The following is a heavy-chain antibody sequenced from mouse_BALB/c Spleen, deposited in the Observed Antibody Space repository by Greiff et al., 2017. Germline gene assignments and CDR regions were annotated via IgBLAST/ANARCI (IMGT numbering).Heavy chain of an antibody. Sequence: EVQLQQSGAELVRPGALVKLSCKASGFNIKDYYMHWVKQRPEQGLEWIGWIDPENGNTIYDPKFQGKASITADTSSNTAYLQLSSLTSEDTAVYDCAPYGNYGYFDVWGAGTTVTVSS. D-gene: IGHD2-10*02. CDR1: GFNIKDYY. V-gene: IGHV14-1*02. J-gene: IGHJ1*01. CDR3: APYGNYGYFDV. CDR2: IDPENGNT.